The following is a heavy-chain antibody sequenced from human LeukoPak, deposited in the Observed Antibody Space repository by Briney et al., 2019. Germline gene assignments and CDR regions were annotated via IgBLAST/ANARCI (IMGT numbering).Heavy chain of an antibody. V-gene: IGHV3-53*01. D-gene: IGHD2-15*01. CDR1: GFAVSNNY. CDR2: IYKDGST. Sequence: GGSLRLSCAASGFAVSNNYMTWVRQAPGKGLEWVSVIYKDGSTYYADSVKGRFTISRDNSKNTVYLQINSLRAEDTAVYYCARGYCSGRSCYMWYSDYWGQGTLVTVSS. CDR3: ARGYCSGRSCYMWYSDY. J-gene: IGHJ4*02.